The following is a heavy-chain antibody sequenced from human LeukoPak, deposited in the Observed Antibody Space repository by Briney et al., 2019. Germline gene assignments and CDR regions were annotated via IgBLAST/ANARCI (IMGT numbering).Heavy chain of an antibody. CDR2: IYHSGST. Sequence: SETLSLTCTVSGYSISSGYYWGWIRQPPGKGLEWIGSIYHSGSTYYNPSLKSRVTISVDTSKNQFSLKLSSVTAADTAVYYCGHDSSGYWDFDYWGQGTLVTVSS. V-gene: IGHV4-38-2*02. CDR1: GYSISSGYY. D-gene: IGHD3-22*01. CDR3: GHDSSGYWDFDY. J-gene: IGHJ4*02.